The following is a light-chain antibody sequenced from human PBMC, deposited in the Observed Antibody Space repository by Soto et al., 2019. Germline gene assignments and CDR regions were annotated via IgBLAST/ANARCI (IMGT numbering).Light chain of an antibody. CDR2: AAS. CDR3: QQYGDSPFT. CDR1: QSVSGSY. Sequence: ENVLTQSPGTLSLSPGERATLSCRASQSVSGSYLAWYQQKPGQAPRLLIYAASSRATGIPDRFSGSASGTDFTLTISRLEPEDFAVYHCQQYGDSPFTFGGRSKVDIK. V-gene: IGKV3-20*01. J-gene: IGKJ4*01.